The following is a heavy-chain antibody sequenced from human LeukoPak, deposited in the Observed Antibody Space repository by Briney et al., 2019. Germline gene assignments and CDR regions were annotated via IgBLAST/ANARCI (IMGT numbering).Heavy chain of an antibody. Sequence: EASVKVSCKASGFTFTSSAVQWVRQARGQRLEWIGWIVVGSGNTNYAQKFQERVTITRDMSTSTAYMELSSLRSEDTAVYYCAAAWGDYDSSGPHYGMDVWGQGTLVTVSS. CDR2: IVVGSGNT. V-gene: IGHV1-58*01. CDR1: GFTFTSSA. J-gene: IGHJ6*02. CDR3: AAAWGDYDSSGPHYGMDV. D-gene: IGHD3-22*01.